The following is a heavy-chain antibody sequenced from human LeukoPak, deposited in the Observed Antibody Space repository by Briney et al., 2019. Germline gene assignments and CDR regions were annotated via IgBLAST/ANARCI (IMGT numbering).Heavy chain of an antibody. CDR1: GFTFSSYW. D-gene: IGHD3-9*01. J-gene: IGHJ4*02. CDR2: IKQDGSEK. Sequence: GGSLRLSCAASGFTFSSYWMSWVRQAPGKGLEWVANIKQDGSEKYYVDSVKGRFTISRDNAKNSLYLQMNSLRAEDTAVYYCARGGDMYYDILTGNSDYWGQGTLVTVSS. CDR3: ARGGDMYYDILTGNSDY. V-gene: IGHV3-7*01.